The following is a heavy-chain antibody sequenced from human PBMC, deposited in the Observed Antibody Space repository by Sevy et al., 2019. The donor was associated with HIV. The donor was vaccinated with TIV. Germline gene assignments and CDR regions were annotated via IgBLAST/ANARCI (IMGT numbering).Heavy chain of an antibody. CDR3: ARKYSYGSNFDY. CDR2: IHYSGST. J-gene: IGHJ4*02. D-gene: IGHD5-18*01. Sequence: SETLSLTCTVSGGSISGYYWTWIRQSPGKGLEWIGYIHYSGSTNYNPSLEGRVTISGDTSKNQFSLRLTAGAAADTAVYYCARKYSYGSNFDYWGQGTLVTVSS. V-gene: IGHV4-59*01. CDR1: GGSISGYY.